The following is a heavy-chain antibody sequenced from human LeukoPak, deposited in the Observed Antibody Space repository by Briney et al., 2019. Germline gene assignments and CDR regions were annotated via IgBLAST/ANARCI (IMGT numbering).Heavy chain of an antibody. J-gene: IGHJ4*02. V-gene: IGHV3-30*03. Sequence: GGSLRLSCAASGFTVSSFYMNWVRQAPGKGLEWVAVLSSDATNTYYADSVRGRFTISRDNSQNTLYLQMSSLRPDDTAVYYCARERITNGREDFDYWGQGTLVTVSS. CDR3: ARERITNGREDFDY. CDR2: LSSDATNT. D-gene: IGHD3-10*01. CDR1: GFTVSSFY.